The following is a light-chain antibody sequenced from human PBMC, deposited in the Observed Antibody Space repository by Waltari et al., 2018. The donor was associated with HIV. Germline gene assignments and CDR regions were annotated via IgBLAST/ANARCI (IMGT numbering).Light chain of an antibody. J-gene: IGLJ3*02. CDR1: SGHSTYA. CDR3: QTWDSGIRV. Sequence: QVVLTQSPSASAFLGASVKLTCTLSSGHSTYAIAWHQQQPEKGPRYLMKVSNDGSHYKGDGLPVLFAGSSSGAERYLPISSLQSDDEADYYCQTWDSGIRVFGGGTRLTVL. V-gene: IGLV4-69*01. CDR2: VSNDGSH.